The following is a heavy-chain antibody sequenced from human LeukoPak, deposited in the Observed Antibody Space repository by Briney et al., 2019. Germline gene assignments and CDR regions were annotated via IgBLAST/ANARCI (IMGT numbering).Heavy chain of an antibody. V-gene: IGHV3-48*03. CDR2: ISSSAGTI. CDR1: GFTFSRFE. CDR3: ARVEATVTAFDC. D-gene: IGHD4-17*01. Sequence: PVGSLRLSCSASGFTFSRFEMTWVRQVPGKGLEWISYISSSAGTIHYADSVKGRFIISRDNGKSSLYLRMNTLRAEDTAIYYCARVEATVTAFDCWGQGTLVTVSS. J-gene: IGHJ4*02.